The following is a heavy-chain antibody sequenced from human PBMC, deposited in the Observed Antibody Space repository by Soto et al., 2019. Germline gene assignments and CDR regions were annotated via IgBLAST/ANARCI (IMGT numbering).Heavy chain of an antibody. J-gene: IGHJ4*02. CDR2: IYHSGST. Sequence: PSQTLSLTYAVSGGSISSTNWWSWVRQPPGKGLEWIGEIYHSGSTNYNPSLKSRVTISVDKSKNQFSLKLSSVTAADTAVYYCARDFGYGGYGDYWGQGTLVTVSS. V-gene: IGHV4-4*02. CDR3: ARDFGYGGYGDY. D-gene: IGHD5-12*01. CDR1: GGSISSTNW.